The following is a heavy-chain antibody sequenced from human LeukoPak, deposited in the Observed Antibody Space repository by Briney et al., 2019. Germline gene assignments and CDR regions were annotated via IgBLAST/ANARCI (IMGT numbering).Heavy chain of an antibody. CDR3: ARALSYWNYFDS. J-gene: IGHJ4*02. CDR1: GFTFNTYA. D-gene: IGHD1-1*01. CDR2: IGATSGTT. V-gene: IGHV3-23*01. Sequence: AGGSLRLSCAASGFTFNTYAMNWVRQSPGKGLEWVSAIGATSGTTFYADSVKGRFTVSRDNSQNTLYLQTAGLRAEDTAIYYCARALSYWNYFDSWGQGTLVTVSS.